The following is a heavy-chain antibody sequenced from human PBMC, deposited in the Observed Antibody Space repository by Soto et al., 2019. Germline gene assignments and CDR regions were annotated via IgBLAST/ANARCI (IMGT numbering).Heavy chain of an antibody. V-gene: IGHV3-23*01. CDR1: GFTFSSYA. CDR3: ANFLPDWGNFDY. Sequence: PGGSLRLSCAASGFTFSSYAMSWVRQAPGKGLEWVSAISGSCGSTYYADSLKGRFTISRDNSKNTLYLQMNSLRAEDTAVYYCANFLPDWGNFDYWGQGTLVTVSS. J-gene: IGHJ4*02. CDR2: ISGSCGST. D-gene: IGHD3-16*01.